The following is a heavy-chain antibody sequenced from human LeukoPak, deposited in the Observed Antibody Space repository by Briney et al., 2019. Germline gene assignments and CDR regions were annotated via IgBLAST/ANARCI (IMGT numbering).Heavy chain of an antibody. Sequence: PSETLSLTCTVSGGSISSSSYYWGWIRQPPGTGLEWIGSIYYSGSTYYNPSLKSRVTISVDTSKNQFSLNLSSVTAADTAVYYCARGGRSSSSLNFDFWGQGTLVTVSS. D-gene: IGHD6-6*01. J-gene: IGHJ4*02. CDR1: GGSISSSSYY. CDR3: ARGGRSSSSLNFDF. V-gene: IGHV4-39*07. CDR2: IYYSGST.